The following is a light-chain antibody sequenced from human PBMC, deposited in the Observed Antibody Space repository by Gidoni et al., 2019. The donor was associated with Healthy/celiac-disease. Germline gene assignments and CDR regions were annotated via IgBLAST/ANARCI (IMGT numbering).Light chain of an antibody. CDR3: QQSYSTPRT. J-gene: IGKJ2*01. Sequence: DIQMTQPPSSLSASVGDRVTITCRASQSISSYLHWYQQKPGKAPTLLIYAASSLQSGVPSRFSGSGFGTAFTLTTSSLQPEDFATYYCQQSYSTPRTFGQGTKLEIK. CDR1: QSISSY. V-gene: IGKV1-39*01. CDR2: AAS.